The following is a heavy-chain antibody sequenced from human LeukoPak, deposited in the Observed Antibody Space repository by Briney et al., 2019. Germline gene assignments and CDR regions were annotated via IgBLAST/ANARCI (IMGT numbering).Heavy chain of an antibody. CDR2: IIPILGRP. D-gene: IGHD3-16*01. J-gene: IGHJ4*02. Sequence: ASVKVSCKASGGTFSSYAFHWVRQAPGQGLEWMGSIIPILGRPNYALKFQGRVTITADKSTSTAYMELSGLRSEDTAVYYCARDGQATGSGGANPDHWGQGTPVTVSS. CDR3: ARDGQATGSGGANPDH. CDR1: GGTFSSYA. V-gene: IGHV1-69*04.